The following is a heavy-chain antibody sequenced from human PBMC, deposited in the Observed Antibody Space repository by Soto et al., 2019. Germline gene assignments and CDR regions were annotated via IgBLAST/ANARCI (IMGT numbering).Heavy chain of an antibody. CDR1: GGTFSSYA. V-gene: IGHV1-69*06. D-gene: IGHD5-18*01. J-gene: IGHJ6*02. CDR2: IIPIFGTA. Sequence: QVQLVQSGAEVKKPGSSVKVSCKASGGTFSSYAISWVRQAPGLGLEWMGGIIPIFGTANYAQKFQGRVTITADKSTSTAYMELSSLRSEDTAVYYCARSVRRGYRSLNGMDVWGQGTTVTVSS. CDR3: ARSVRRGYRSLNGMDV.